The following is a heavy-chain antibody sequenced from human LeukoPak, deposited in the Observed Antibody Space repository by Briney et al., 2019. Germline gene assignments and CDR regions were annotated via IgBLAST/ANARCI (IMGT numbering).Heavy chain of an antibody. D-gene: IGHD3-3*01. CDR2: ISWNSGSI. J-gene: IGHJ3*02. Sequence: GGSLRLSCAASGFTFDDYAMHWVRQAPGKGLEWVSGISWNSGSIGYADSVKGRFTISRDNAKNSLYLQMNSLRAEDMALYYCAKDALDYDFWSGYSFDPYAFDIWGQGTMVTVSS. CDR3: AKDALDYDFWSGYSFDPYAFDI. V-gene: IGHV3-9*03. CDR1: GFTFDDYA.